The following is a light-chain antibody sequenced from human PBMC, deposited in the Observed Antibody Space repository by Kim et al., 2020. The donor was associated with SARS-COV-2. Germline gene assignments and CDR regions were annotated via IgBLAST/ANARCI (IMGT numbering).Light chain of an antibody. V-gene: IGLV1-51*01. Sequence: GPKVTSSCSGRSSNIGNNYVSWYQQLPGTAPILLIYDNNKRPSGIPDRFSGSKSGTSATLGITGLQTGDEADYYCGTWDSSLSAGVFGGGTQLTVL. CDR3: GTWDSSLSAGV. CDR1: SSNIGNNY. CDR2: DNN. J-gene: IGLJ3*02.